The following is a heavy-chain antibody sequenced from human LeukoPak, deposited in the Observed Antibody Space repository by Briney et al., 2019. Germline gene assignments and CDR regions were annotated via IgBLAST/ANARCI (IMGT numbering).Heavy chain of an antibody. J-gene: IGHJ4*02. Sequence: PSETLSLTCAVYGGSFSGHYWSWIRQPPGKGLEWIGEINHSGSTNYSPSLKSRVTISVDTSKNQFSLKLSSVTAADTAVYYCARDGVAAAVYYWGQGTLVTVSS. CDR3: ARDGVAAAVYY. D-gene: IGHD6-13*01. CDR2: INHSGST. CDR1: GGSFSGHY. V-gene: IGHV4-34*01.